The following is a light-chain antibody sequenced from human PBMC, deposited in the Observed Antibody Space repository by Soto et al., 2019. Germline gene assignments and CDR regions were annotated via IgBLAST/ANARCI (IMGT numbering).Light chain of an antibody. CDR1: SSDVGGYNY. V-gene: IGLV2-14*01. Sequence: QSALTQPASVSGSPGQSITISCTGTSSDVGGYNYVSWYQQHSGKAPKLMIYDVSNRPSGVSNRFSGSKSGNTASLTISGLKAEDAADYYCSSYASSSTLEVFGTGTKLTVL. CDR3: SSYASSSTLEV. CDR2: DVS. J-gene: IGLJ1*01.